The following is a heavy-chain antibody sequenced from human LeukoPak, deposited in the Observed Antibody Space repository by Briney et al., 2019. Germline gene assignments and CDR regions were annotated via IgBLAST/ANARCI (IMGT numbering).Heavy chain of an antibody. CDR2: INHSGST. CDR3: ARGYPRTYYYDSSEKCQFDY. CDR1: GGSFSGYY. Sequence: SETLSLTCAVYGGSFSGYYWSWIRQPPGKGLEWIGEINHSGSTNYNPSLKSRVTISVDTSKNQFSLKLSSVTAADTAVYYCARGYPRTYYYDSSEKCQFDYWGQGTLVTVSS. V-gene: IGHV4-34*01. J-gene: IGHJ4*02. D-gene: IGHD3-22*01.